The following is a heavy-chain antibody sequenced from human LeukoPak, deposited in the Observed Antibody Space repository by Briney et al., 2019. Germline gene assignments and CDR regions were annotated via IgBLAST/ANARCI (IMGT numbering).Heavy chain of an antibody. J-gene: IGHJ3*02. CDR3: AKPSATFTVAYSFDI. V-gene: IGHV4-30-4*01. Sequence: SQTLSLTCTVSGGSISSGDYYWSWIRQPSGKGLEWIGYIYYSGSTYYNPSLKSRVTISVDTSKNQFSLKLSSVTAADTAVYYCAKPSATFTVAYSFDIWGQGTMVTVSS. CDR1: GGSISSGDYY. CDR2: IYYSGST. D-gene: IGHD4-23*01.